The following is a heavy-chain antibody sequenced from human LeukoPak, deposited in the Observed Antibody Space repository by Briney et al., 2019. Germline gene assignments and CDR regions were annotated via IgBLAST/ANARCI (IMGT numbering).Heavy chain of an antibody. CDR3: ARDPYSGSYGPYYYYYMDV. D-gene: IGHD1-26*01. J-gene: IGHJ6*03. CDR2: ITSDSRYM. V-gene: IGHV3-21*01. Sequence: GGSLSLSCAASGFTFSSYNMNWVRQAPGKGLERVSSITSDSRYMYYADSVKGRFTISRDNAKNSLYLQMNSLRAEDAALYFCARDPYSGSYGPYYYYYMDVWGKGTTVTISS. CDR1: GFTFSSYN.